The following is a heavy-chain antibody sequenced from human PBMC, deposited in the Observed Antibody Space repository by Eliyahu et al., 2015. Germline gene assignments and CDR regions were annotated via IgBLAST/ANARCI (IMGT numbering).Heavy chain of an antibody. Sequence: EVQLLESGGGLVQPGGSLRLSCAAXGXTFXXXAMXWARQXPGKGLGWVSAISGSGGSTYYADSVKGRFTISRDNSKNTLYLQMNSLRAEDTAVYYCARDRITMVRGVIRKGFDYWGQGTLVTVSS. CDR2: ISGSGGST. CDR1: GXTFXXXA. D-gene: IGHD3-10*01. J-gene: IGHJ4*02. V-gene: IGHV3-23*01. CDR3: ARDRITMVRGVIRKGFDY.